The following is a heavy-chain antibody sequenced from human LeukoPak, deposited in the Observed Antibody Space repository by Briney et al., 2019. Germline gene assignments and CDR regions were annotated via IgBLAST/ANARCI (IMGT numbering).Heavy chain of an antibody. V-gene: IGHV3-64*01. CDR1: GFTFSSYA. Sequence: GRSLRLSCAASGFTFSSYAMHWVRQAPGKGLEYVSAITTNGGSTYYANSVKGRFTISRDNSKNTLYLQMGSLRAEDMAVYYCARRPGGRYYDYWGQGTLVTVSS. D-gene: IGHD3-10*01. J-gene: IGHJ4*02. CDR3: ARRPGGRYYDY. CDR2: ITTNGGST.